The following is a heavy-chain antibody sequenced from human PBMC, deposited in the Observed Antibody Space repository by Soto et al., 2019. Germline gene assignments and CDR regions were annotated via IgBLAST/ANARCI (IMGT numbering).Heavy chain of an antibody. J-gene: IGHJ6*02. CDR1: GGTFSSYA. CDR3: ARDRIAGSKYYYGMDV. CDR2: IIPIFGTE. Sequence: QVQLVQSGAEVKKPGSSVRVSCKASGGTFSSYAISWVRQAPGQGLEWMGGIIPIFGTENYAQKFQGSVTMTADESPSTAYMELRSLRSEATAVYYCARDRIAGSKYYYGMDVWGQGTTVTVSS. D-gene: IGHD6-13*01. V-gene: IGHV1-69*01.